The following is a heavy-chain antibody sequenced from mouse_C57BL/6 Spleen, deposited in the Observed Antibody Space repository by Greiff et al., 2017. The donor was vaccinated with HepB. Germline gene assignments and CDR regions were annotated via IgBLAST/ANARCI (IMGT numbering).Heavy chain of an antibody. CDR1: GFTFTDYY. CDR3: ARSPQLGLFDY. V-gene: IGHV7-3*01. CDR2: IRNKANGYTT. D-gene: IGHD4-1*02. Sequence: EVKLVESGGGLVQPGGSLSLSCAASGFTFTDYYMSWVRQPPGKALEWLGFIRNKANGYTTEYSASVKGRFTISRDNSQSILYLQMNALRAEDSATYYCARSPQLGLFDYWGQGTTLTVSS. J-gene: IGHJ2*01.